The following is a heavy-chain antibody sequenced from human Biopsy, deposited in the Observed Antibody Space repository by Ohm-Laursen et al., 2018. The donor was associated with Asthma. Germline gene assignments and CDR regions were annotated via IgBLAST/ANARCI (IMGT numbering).Heavy chain of an antibody. CDR3: ARGDSSNWSHYYFDY. CDR2: IYSGGTS. CDR1: GFAVSRDH. J-gene: IGHJ4*02. Sequence: LSLTCAASGFAVSRDHMFWVRQAPGQGLEWVSVIYSGGTSHTAASVRGRFTISRDYSKNTLYLQMHSLRAEDTAVYYCARGDSSNWSHYYFDYWGQGTLVTVSS. D-gene: IGHD3-22*01. V-gene: IGHV3-53*01.